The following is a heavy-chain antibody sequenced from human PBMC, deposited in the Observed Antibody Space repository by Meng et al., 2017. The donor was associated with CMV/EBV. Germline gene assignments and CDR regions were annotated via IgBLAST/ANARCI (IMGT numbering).Heavy chain of an antibody. J-gene: IGHJ5*02. V-gene: IGHV1-8*01. D-gene: IGHD3-3*01. CDR3: ARNGLPTPFWSGLGAPNWFDP. Sequence: ASVKVSCKASGYTFTSYDINWVRQATGQGLEWMGWMNPNSGNTGYAQKFQGRVTMTRNTSISTAYMELSSLRSEDTAVYYCARNGLPTPFWSGLGAPNWFDPWGQGTLVTVPQ. CDR2: MNPNSGNT. CDR1: GYTFTSYD.